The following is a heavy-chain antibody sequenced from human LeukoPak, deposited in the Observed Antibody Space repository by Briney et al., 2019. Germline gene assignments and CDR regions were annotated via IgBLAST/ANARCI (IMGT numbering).Heavy chain of an antibody. V-gene: IGHV4-61*02. J-gene: IGHJ4*02. CDR2: IYTSGST. Sequence: TSETLSLTCTVSGGSISSGSYYWSWIRQPAGKGLEWIGRIYTSGSTNYNPSLKSRVTMSVDTSKNQFSLKLSSVTAADTAVYYCARTVTTDLFDYWGQGTLVTVSS. D-gene: IGHD4-17*01. CDR3: ARTVTTDLFDY. CDR1: GGSISSGSYY.